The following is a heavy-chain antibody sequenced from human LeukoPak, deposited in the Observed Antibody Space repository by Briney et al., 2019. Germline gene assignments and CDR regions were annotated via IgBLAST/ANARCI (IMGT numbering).Heavy chain of an antibody. V-gene: IGHV3-74*01. J-gene: IGHJ4*02. CDR3: ARDIVSGSGSLDY. Sequence: GGSLRLSCAASRFSFSNYWMHWVRQAPGKGLVWVSRVKSDGSNPSYADSVKGRFTISRDNAENMLYLQMNALGAEDTAVYYCARDIVSGSGSLDYWGQGTLVTVSS. CDR2: VKSDGSNP. D-gene: IGHD3-10*01. CDR1: RFSFSNYW.